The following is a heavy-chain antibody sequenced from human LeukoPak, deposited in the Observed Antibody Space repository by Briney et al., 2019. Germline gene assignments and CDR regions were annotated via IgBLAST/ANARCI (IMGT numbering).Heavy chain of an antibody. Sequence: TGGSLRLSCAASGFTFSTYSMNWVRQAPGEGLEWISYISSSSRTIYYADSVKGRFTISSDNAKNSLYLQMNSLRDEDTAVYYCARDYYDSSGYFYPNAFDIWGQGTMVTVS. D-gene: IGHD3-22*01. V-gene: IGHV3-48*02. CDR3: ARDYYDSSGYFYPNAFDI. J-gene: IGHJ3*02. CDR1: GFTFSTYS. CDR2: ISSSSRTI.